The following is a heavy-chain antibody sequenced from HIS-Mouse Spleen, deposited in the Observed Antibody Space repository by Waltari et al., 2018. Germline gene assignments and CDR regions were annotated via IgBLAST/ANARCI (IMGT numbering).Heavy chain of an antibody. V-gene: IGHV1-8*01. CDR1: VYTFTSYD. J-gene: IGHJ4*02. Sequence: QVQLLQSGAEVKKPGASVKVSCKASVYTFTSYDINWVRQATGQGLEWMGWMNPNSGNTGYAQKFQGRVTMTRNTSISTAYMELSSLRSEDTAVYYCARGHDYSNYFDYWGQGTLVTVSS. D-gene: IGHD4-4*01. CDR3: ARGHDYSNYFDY. CDR2: MNPNSGNT.